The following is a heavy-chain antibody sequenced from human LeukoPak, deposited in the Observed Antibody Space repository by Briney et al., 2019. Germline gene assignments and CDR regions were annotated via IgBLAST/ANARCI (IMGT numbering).Heavy chain of an antibody. CDR2: ISYDGSNK. CDR1: GFTFSSYG. D-gene: IGHD3-22*01. Sequence: PGGSLRLSCAASGFTFSSYGMHWVRQAPGKGLEWVAVISYDGSNKYYADSVKGRFTISRDNSKNTLYLQMNSLRAEDTAVYYCAKHSTSDSSGYCDYWGQGTLVTVSS. CDR3: AKHSTSDSSGYCDY. J-gene: IGHJ4*02. V-gene: IGHV3-30*18.